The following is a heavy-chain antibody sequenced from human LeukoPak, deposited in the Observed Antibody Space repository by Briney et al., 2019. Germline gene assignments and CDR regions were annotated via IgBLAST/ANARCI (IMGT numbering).Heavy chain of an antibody. V-gene: IGHV3-30*02. CDR3: ARDVATISNWFDP. Sequence: SCKASGYTFTSYYMHWVRQAPGKGLEWVAFIRYDGSNKYYADSVKGRFTISRDNSKNTLYLQMNSLRAEDTAVYYCARDVATISNWFDPWGQGTLVTVSS. J-gene: IGHJ5*02. CDR1: GYTFTSYY. D-gene: IGHD5-24*01. CDR2: IRYDGSNK.